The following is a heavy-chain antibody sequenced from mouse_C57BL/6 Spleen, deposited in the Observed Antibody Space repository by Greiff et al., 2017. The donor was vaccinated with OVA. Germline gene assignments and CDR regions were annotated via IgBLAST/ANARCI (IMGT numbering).Heavy chain of an antibody. J-gene: IGHJ4*01. CDR1: GYTFTSYD. CDR3: ARGYYGSSYYAMDY. D-gene: IGHD1-1*01. CDR2: IYPRDGST. Sequence: VMLVESGPELVKPGASVKLSCKASGYTFTSYDINWVKQRPGQGLEWIGWIYPRDGSTKYNEKFKGKATLTVDTSSSTAYMELYSLTSEDSAVYFCARGYYGSSYYAMDYWGQGTSVTVSS. V-gene: IGHV1-85*01.